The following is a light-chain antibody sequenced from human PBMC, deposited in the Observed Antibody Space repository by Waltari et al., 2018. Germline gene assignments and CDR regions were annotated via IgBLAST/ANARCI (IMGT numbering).Light chain of an antibody. CDR3: QQLNSFPWT. Sequence: DIHLTQSPSFLSASIGDRVTITCRASQGIGSYLAWYQQNPGKAPKLLIYTASTLQSGVPSRFSGSGSGTEFTLTISSLQPEDFATYYCQQLNSFPWTFGQGTKVEIK. CDR1: QGIGSY. J-gene: IGKJ1*01. CDR2: TAS. V-gene: IGKV1-9*01.